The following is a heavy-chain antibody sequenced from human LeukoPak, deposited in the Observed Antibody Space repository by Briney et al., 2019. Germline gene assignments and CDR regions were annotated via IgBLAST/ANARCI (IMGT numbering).Heavy chain of an antibody. V-gene: IGHV1-24*01. J-gene: IGHJ4*02. CDR1: GYTLTELS. Sequence: ASVKVSCKVSGYTLTELSMHWVRQAPGKGLEWMGGFDPEDGETIYAQKFQGRLTITADKSTSTAYMELSSLTSEDTAVYYCARDGRGYSGYDFRYFDYWGQGTLVTVSS. CDR2: FDPEDGET. CDR3: ARDGRGYSGYDFRYFDY. D-gene: IGHD5-12*01.